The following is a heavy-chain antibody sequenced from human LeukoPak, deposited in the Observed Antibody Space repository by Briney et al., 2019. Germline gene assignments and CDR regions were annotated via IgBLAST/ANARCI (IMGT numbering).Heavy chain of an antibody. V-gene: IGHV4-30-2*01. D-gene: IGHD2-21*02. CDR2: IYHSGST. J-gene: IGHJ4*02. CDR3: ARWGAEVTNLDY. Sequence: SETLSLTCAVSGGSISSGGYSWSWIRQPPGKGLEWIGYIYHSGSTYYNPSLKSRVTISVDTSKNQFSLKLSSVTAADTAVYYCARWGAEVTNLDYWGQGTLVTVSS. CDR1: GGSISSGGYS.